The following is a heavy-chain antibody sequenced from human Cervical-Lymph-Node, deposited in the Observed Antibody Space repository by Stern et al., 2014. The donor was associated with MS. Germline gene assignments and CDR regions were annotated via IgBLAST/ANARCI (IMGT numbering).Heavy chain of an antibody. CDR3: AHRHAVGPFDF. J-gene: IGHJ4*02. Sequence: QITLKESGPTLVKPTETLTLTCTFSGFSLSTSAVSVNWIRQPPGKALEWLGLIYWDDDKRYSPSLKSRLTITKGTSKNQVVLTLTNADPVDTATYYCAHRHAVGPFDFWGQGTLVTVSS. CDR1: GFSLSTSAVS. V-gene: IGHV2-5*02. D-gene: IGHD3-16*01. CDR2: IYWDDDK.